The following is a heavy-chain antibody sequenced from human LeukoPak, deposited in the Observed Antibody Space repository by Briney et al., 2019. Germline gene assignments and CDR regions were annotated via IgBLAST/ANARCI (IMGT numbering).Heavy chain of an antibody. J-gene: IGHJ4*02. Sequence: GGSLRLSCAASGFIFSSYSMNWVRQAPGKGLEWVSSISSSSSYIYYADSVKGRFTISRDNAKNSLYLQMNSLRAEDTAVYYCAKRRIAAAAIDYWGQGTLVTVSS. V-gene: IGHV3-21*04. D-gene: IGHD6-13*01. CDR2: ISSSSSYI. CDR1: GFIFSSYS. CDR3: AKRRIAAAAIDY.